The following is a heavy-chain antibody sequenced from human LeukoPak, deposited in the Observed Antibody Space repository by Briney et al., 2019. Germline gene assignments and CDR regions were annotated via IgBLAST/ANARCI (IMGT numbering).Heavy chain of an antibody. Sequence: NTSETLSLTCTVSGGSISSSNYYWSWIRQPPGKGLEWIGEINHSGSTNYNPSLKSRVTISVDTSKNQFSLKLSSVTAADTAVYYCARDHDGGYDSTPVWGQGTMVTVSS. CDR3: ARDHDGGYDSTPV. CDR2: INHSGST. CDR1: GGSISSSNYY. V-gene: IGHV4-39*07. J-gene: IGHJ3*01. D-gene: IGHD5-12*01.